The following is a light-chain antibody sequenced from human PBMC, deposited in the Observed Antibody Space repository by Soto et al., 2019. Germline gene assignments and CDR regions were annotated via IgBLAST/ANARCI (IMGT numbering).Light chain of an antibody. CDR3: QQYNGSSWT. J-gene: IGKJ1*01. Sequence: DIQMTQSPSTLSASVGDRVTIICRARQRISSWLAWYQQKPGKAPNLLIYDVSSLQGGVPSRFSGSGSGTEFTLTISSLQPDDFATYYGQQYNGSSWTFGQGTKVDI. V-gene: IGKV1-5*02. CDR2: DVS. CDR1: QRISSW.